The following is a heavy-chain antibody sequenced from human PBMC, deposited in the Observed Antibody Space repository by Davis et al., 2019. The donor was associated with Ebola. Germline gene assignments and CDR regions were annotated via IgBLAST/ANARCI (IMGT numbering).Heavy chain of an antibody. V-gene: IGHV3-48*02. CDR1: RFTFSSYS. CDR3: ARDPNLRDV. CDR2: ISSSSSTI. Sequence: GESLKITCAASRFTFSSYSMNWVRQAPGKGLEWVSYISSSSSTIYYADSVKGRFTISRDNAKNSLYLQMNSLRDEDTAVYYCARDPNLRDVWGKGTTVTVSS. J-gene: IGHJ6*04. D-gene: IGHD1-14*01.